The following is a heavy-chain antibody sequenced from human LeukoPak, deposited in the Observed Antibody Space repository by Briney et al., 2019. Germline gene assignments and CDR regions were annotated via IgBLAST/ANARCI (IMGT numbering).Heavy chain of an antibody. D-gene: IGHD4-17*01. CDR3: ARVDHYGDYDWFDP. Sequence: ASVKVSCKASGYTFTSYGISWVRQAPGQGLEWMGWISAYNGNTNYAQKLQGRVTMTTDTSTSTAYMELRSLRSGDTAVYYCARVDHYGDYDWFDPWGQGTLVTVSS. CDR1: GYTFTSYG. V-gene: IGHV1-18*01. CDR2: ISAYNGNT. J-gene: IGHJ5*02.